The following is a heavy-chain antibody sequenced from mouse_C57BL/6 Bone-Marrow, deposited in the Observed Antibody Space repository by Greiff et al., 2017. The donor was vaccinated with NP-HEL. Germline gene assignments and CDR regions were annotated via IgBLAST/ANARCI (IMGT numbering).Heavy chain of an antibody. J-gene: IGHJ3*01. D-gene: IGHD2-5*01. CDR3: AKGGGYSNYPWFAY. Sequence: VQLQQSGAELVKPGASVKLSCKASGYTFTSYWMQWVKQRPGQGLEWIGEIDPSDSYTNYNQKFKGKATLTVDTSSSTAYMQLSSLTSEDSAVYYCAKGGGYSNYPWFAYWGQGTLVTVSA. V-gene: IGHV1-50*01. CDR2: IDPSDSYT. CDR1: GYTFTSYW.